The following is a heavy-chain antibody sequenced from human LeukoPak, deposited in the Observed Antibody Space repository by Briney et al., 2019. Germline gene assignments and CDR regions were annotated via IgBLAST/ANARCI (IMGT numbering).Heavy chain of an antibody. V-gene: IGHV3-23*01. CDR3: AKVFYDSSGYSRGGYYFDY. D-gene: IGHD3-22*01. CDR1: GFTFSSYA. J-gene: IGHJ4*02. Sequence: GGSLRLSCAASGFTFSSYAMSWVRQAPGKGLEWVSAISGSGGSTYYADSVKGRFTISRDNSKNTLYLQMNSLGAEDTAVYYCAKVFYDSSGYSRGGYYFDYWGQGTLVTVSP. CDR2: ISGSGGST.